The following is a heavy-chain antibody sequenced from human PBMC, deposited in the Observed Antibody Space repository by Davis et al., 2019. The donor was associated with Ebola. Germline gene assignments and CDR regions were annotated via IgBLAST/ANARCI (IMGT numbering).Heavy chain of an antibody. CDR3: ARGNSMAASGTGCYFDY. CDR1: GESFRDYY. CDR2: INHSGTT. D-gene: IGHD6-13*01. J-gene: IGHJ4*02. V-gene: IGHV4-34*01. Sequence: MPSETLSLTCAVYGESFRDYYWTWIRQPPGKGLEWIGEINHSGTTNYNPSLKSRVTMSVDTSKNQFSLKLRSVTAADTTVYFRARGNSMAASGTGCYFDYWSQGTLVTVSS.